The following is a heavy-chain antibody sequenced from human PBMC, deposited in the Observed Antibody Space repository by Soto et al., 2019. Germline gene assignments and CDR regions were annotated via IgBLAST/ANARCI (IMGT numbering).Heavy chain of an antibody. D-gene: IGHD2-21*02. CDR3: AREVPYCGGDCSNDYYYGMDV. CDR1: GYTFTSYG. J-gene: IGHJ6*02. CDR2: ISAYNGNT. V-gene: IGHV1-18*01. Sequence: ASVKVSCKASGYTFTSYGISWVRQAPGQGLEWMGWISAYNGNTNYAQKLQGRVTMTTDTSTSTAYMELRSLRSDDTAVYYCAREVPYCGGDCSNDYYYGMDVWGQGTTVTVSS.